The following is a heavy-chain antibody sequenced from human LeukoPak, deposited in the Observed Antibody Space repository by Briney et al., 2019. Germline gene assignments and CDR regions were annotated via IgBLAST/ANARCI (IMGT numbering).Heavy chain of an antibody. CDR1: GDSVSSNSAA. CDR3: VRDDGIGLDAFDV. CDR2: TFDMSKWFN. Sequence: SQTLSLTCAVSGDSVSSNSAAWNWTRQSPSRGLEWLGMTFDMSKWFNDYAVSVKSRITIIPDTSKNQFSLQLNSVTPEDTAVYYCVRDDGIGLDAFDVGSPGTMVTVS. V-gene: IGHV6-1*01. J-gene: IGHJ3*01. D-gene: IGHD1-14*01.